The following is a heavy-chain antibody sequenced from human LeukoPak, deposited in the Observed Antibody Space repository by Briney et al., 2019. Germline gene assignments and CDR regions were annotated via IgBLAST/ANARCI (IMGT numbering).Heavy chain of an antibody. CDR1: GVSISNSDYY. CDR3: ARTTYYYDSSGRGDPISNFDY. Sequence: SETLSLTYTVSGVSISNSDYYWSWIRQPAGKGLEWIGRIHTSGSTNYNPSLKSRVTMSVDTSKNQFSLRLSSVTAADTAVYYCARTTYYYDSSGRGDPISNFDYWGQGTLVTVSS. CDR2: IHTSGST. V-gene: IGHV4-61*02. J-gene: IGHJ4*02. D-gene: IGHD3-22*01.